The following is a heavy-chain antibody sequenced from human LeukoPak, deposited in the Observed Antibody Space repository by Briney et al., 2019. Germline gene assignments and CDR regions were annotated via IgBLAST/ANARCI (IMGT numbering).Heavy chain of an antibody. CDR3: ARGRGPGYSSSGNWYFDL. D-gene: IGHD6-13*01. Sequence: ASVKVSCKASGGTFSSYAISWVRQAPGQGLEWMGGINPNSGGTNYAQKFQGWVTMTRDTSISTAYMELSRLRSDDTAVYYCARGRGPGYSSSGNWYFDLWGRGTLVTVSS. J-gene: IGHJ2*01. CDR1: GGTFSSYA. V-gene: IGHV1-2*04. CDR2: INPNSGGT.